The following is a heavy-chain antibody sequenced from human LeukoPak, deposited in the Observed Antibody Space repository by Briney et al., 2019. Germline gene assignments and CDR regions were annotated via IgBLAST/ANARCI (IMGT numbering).Heavy chain of an antibody. CDR1: GFTFSSYG. V-gene: IGHV3-33*08. Sequence: GGSLRLSCAASGFTFSSYGMHWVRQAPGKGLEWVAVIWYGGSNKYYADSVKGRFTISRDNSKNTLYLQMNSLRAEDTAVYYCASATMVRGVITDWGQGTLVTVSS. D-gene: IGHD3-10*01. J-gene: IGHJ4*02. CDR3: ASATMVRGVITD. CDR2: IWYGGSNK.